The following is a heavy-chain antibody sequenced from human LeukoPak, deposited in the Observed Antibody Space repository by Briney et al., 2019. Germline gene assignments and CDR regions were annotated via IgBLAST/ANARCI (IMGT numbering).Heavy chain of an antibody. CDR1: GFTFSSYS. V-gene: IGHV3-13*01. D-gene: IGHD2/OR15-2a*01. CDR2: IGTAGDT. CDR3: ARAFRGGYFDY. J-gene: IGHJ4*02. Sequence: GGSLRLSCAASGFTFSSYSMNWVRQAPGKGLEWVSAIGTAGDTYYPGSVKGRFTISRENAKNSLYLQMNSLRAGDTAVYYCARAFRGGYFDYWGQGTLVTVSS.